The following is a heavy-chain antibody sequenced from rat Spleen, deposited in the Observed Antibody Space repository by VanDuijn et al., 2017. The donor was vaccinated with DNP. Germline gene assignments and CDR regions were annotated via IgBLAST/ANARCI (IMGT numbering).Heavy chain of an antibody. V-gene: IGHV5-27*01. D-gene: IGHD5-1*01. CDR2: IGSPAYAP. Sequence: EVQLLESGGGLVQPGRSLKLSCAASGFTFSAYYMAWVRQAPAKGLEWVAYIGSPAYAPYSTDSVKGRFTISRDNAKSTLYLQMDSLRSEDTATYCCTTDLGDYWGQGVMVTVSS. CDR3: TTDLGDY. CDR1: GFTFSAYY. J-gene: IGHJ2*01.